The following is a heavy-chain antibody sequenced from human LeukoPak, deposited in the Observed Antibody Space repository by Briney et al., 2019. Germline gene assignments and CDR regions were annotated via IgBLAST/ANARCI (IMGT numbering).Heavy chain of an antibody. J-gene: IGHJ4*02. CDR3: ARTPYDYWSASYSYYFDY. Sequence: PGGTLRLSCAASGFTFTTYGMSWVRQAPGKGLEWVSAITGSGGSTYYADSVKGRFTISRDNSKNTLYLQMNSLRAEDTAVYYCARTPYDYWSASYSYYFDYWGQGTLVTVSS. CDR1: GFTFTTYG. CDR2: ITGSGGST. D-gene: IGHD3-3*01. V-gene: IGHV3-23*01.